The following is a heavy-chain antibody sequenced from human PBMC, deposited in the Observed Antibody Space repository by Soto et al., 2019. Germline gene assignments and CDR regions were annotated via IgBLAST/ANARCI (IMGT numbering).Heavy chain of an antibody. Sequence: GGSLRLSCAASGFTFSSYAMHWVRQAPGKGLEWVAVISYDGSNKYYADSVKGRFTISRDNSKNTLYLQMNSLRAEDTAVYYCARDPGGGGSSYYFDYWGQGTLVTVSS. V-gene: IGHV3-30-3*01. D-gene: IGHD2-15*01. CDR2: ISYDGSNK. CDR3: ARDPGGGGSSYYFDY. J-gene: IGHJ4*02. CDR1: GFTFSSYA.